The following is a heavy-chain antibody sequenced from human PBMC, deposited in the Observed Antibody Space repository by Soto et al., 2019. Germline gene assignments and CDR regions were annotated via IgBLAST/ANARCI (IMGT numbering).Heavy chain of an antibody. CDR1: GFTFSSYS. V-gene: IGHV3-21*01. J-gene: IGHJ6*03. D-gene: IGHD3-9*01. Sequence: GGSLRLSCAASGFTFSSYSMNWVRQAPGKGLEWVSSISSSSSYIYYADSVKGRFTISRDNAKNSLYLQMNSLRAEDTAVYYCARSYSYDILTGNHYYYYYYMDVWGKGTTVTVSS. CDR3: ARSYSYDILTGNHYYYYYYMDV. CDR2: ISSSSSYI.